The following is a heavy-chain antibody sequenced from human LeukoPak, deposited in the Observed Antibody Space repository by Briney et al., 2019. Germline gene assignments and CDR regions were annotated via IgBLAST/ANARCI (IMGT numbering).Heavy chain of an antibody. J-gene: IGHJ4*02. V-gene: IGHV3-48*03. Sequence: GGSLRPSCAAPGLTLSSYEMNWVRQAPGKGLEWVSYIISNGSTIIYADSVKGRFTISRDNAKSSLYLQMNSLRAEDTALYHCARGTGDYDSSGYFFDYWGQGTLVTVSS. D-gene: IGHD3-22*01. CDR1: GLTLSSYE. CDR2: IISNGSTI. CDR3: ARGTGDYDSSGYFFDY.